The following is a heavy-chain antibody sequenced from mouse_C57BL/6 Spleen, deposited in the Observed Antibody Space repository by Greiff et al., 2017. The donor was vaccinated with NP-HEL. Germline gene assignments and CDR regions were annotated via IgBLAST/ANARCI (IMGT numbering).Heavy chain of an antibody. Sequence: QVQLKQSGPGLVQPSQSLSITCTVSGFSLTSYGVHWVRQSPGKGLEWLGVIWSGGSTDYHAAFISRLSISKDNSKSQVFFKMNSLQADDTAIYYCARTLYYAMDYWGQGTSVTVSS. V-gene: IGHV2-2*01. CDR1: GFSLTSYG. J-gene: IGHJ4*01. CDR2: IWSGGST. CDR3: ARTLYYAMDY.